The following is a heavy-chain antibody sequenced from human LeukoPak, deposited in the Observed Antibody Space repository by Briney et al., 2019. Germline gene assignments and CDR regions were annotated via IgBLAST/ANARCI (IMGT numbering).Heavy chain of an antibody. CDR1: GFTFSSYA. J-gene: IGHJ4*02. V-gene: IGHV3-23*01. Sequence: GGSLRLTCAAPGFTFSSYAMSWVRQAPATGQEWVSAISGSGGSTYYADSVKGRFTISQDNSKNTLYLQMNSLRAEDTTVYYCAKDPYCGSYFDYWGQGTLVTVSS. CDR3: AKDPYCGSYFDY. D-gene: IGHD1-26*01. CDR2: ISGSGGST.